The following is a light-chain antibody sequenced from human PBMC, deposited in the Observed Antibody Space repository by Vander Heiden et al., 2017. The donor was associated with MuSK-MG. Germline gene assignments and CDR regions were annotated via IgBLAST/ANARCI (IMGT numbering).Light chain of an antibody. CDR2: EGS. CDR1: TSDLGSYNL. V-gene: IGLV2-23*01. Sequence: QSAMTQPASVSGSPGQSISISCTGPTSDLGSYNLVSWYQQHPGKAPKLMISEGSNRPSGVSNRFSGSKSGNTASLTISGLQAEDEADYSCCSYAGSFYVFGTGTKVTVL. CDR3: CSYAGSFYV. J-gene: IGLJ1*01.